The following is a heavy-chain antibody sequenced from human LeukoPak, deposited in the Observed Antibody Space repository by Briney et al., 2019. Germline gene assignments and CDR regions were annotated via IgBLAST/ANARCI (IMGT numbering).Heavy chain of an antibody. CDR3: AKGNWNYGTFDY. V-gene: IGHV3-23*01. J-gene: IGHJ4*02. CDR2: ISGSGGST. Sequence: PGGSLRLSCAASGFTFSSYAMSWVRQAPGQGLELVSAISGSGGSTYYADSVKGRFTISRDNSKNTLYLQMNSLRAEDTAVYYCAKGNWNYGTFDYWGQGTLVTVSS. D-gene: IGHD1-7*01. CDR1: GFTFSSYA.